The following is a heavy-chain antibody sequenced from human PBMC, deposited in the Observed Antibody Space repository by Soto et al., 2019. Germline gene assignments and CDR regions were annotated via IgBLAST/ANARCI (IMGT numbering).Heavy chain of an antibody. Sequence: EVQLVQSGGGLVQPGGSLKLSCAASGFTFSGSTVHWVRKASGEGLQWVGRIRRKANDYATTYIASVKGRFTISRDDSRNTAYLQMRDLKTEDTAVYYCTGGSCTGGTCYYGYVQHWGQGALVTVFS. V-gene: IGHV3-73*02. J-gene: IGHJ1*01. CDR2: IRRKANDYAT. D-gene: IGHD2-15*01. CDR3: TGGSCTGGTCYYGYVQH. CDR1: GFTFSGST.